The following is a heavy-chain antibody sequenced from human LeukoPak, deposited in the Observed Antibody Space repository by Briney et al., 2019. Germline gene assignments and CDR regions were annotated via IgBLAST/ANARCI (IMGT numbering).Heavy chain of an antibody. CDR2: INPDGSSS. D-gene: IGHD2-2*01. CDR1: GFSFTTYW. J-gene: IGHJ1*01. Sequence: GGSLRLSCAASGFSFTTYWMHWVRQAPGKGGVWVSHINPDGSSSTYADSVKGRFTISRDNAKNTLYLQMNSLRAEDTAVYYCAYQLLPNWGQGTLVTVSS. CDR3: AYQLLPN. V-gene: IGHV3-74*01.